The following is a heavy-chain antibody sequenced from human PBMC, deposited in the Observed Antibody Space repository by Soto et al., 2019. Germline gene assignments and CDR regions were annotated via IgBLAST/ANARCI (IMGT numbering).Heavy chain of an antibody. CDR2: IYYSGST. V-gene: IGHV4-59*07. CDR3: ARGTLQQLVRLTDAFDI. D-gene: IGHD6-13*01. J-gene: IGHJ3*02. Sequence: SDTLSLTCTVSGGSISNYYWSWIRQPPGKGLEWIGYIYYSGSTSYNPSLKSRVTISVDTSKNQFSLKLSSVTAADTAVYYCARGTLQQLVRLTDAFDIWGQGTMVTVSS. CDR1: GGSISNYY.